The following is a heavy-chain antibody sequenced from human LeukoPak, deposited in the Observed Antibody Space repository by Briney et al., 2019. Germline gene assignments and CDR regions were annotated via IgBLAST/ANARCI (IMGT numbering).Heavy chain of an antibody. J-gene: IGHJ6*02. CDR3: ARGGVFGISPSYYSMDV. CDR1: GFTLSNYD. V-gene: IGHV3-13*01. Sequence: GGSLRLSCAASGFTLSNYDMHWVRQVTGKGLEWVSAINIAGDTYYPGSVKGRFTISRESAKNSLYLQMNSLRAGDTAVYYCARGGVFGISPSYYSMDVWGQGTSVTVSS. D-gene: IGHD3-10*02. CDR2: INIAGDT.